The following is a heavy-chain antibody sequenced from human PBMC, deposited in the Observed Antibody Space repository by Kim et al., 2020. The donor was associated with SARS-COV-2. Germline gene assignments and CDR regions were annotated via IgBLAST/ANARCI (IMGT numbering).Heavy chain of an antibody. V-gene: IGHV4-34*01. Sequence: SETLSLTCAVYGGSFSGYYWSWIRQPPGKGLEWIGEINHSGSTNYNPSLKSRVTISVDTSKNQFSLKLSSVTAADTAVYYCARDGKRIRGYDSAFDYWGQGTLVTVSS. D-gene: IGHD5-12*01. J-gene: IGHJ4*02. CDR1: GGSFSGYY. CDR3: ARDGKRIRGYDSAFDY. CDR2: INHSGST.